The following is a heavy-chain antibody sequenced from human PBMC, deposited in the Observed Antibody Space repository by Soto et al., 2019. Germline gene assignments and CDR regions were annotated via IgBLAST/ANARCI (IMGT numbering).Heavy chain of an antibody. D-gene: IGHD6-6*01. CDR1: GGTLSSYA. CDR3: ARGSIAARPDKSDYYYYGMDG. J-gene: IGHJ6*02. V-gene: IGHV1-69*13. CDR2: IIPIFGTA. Sequence: SGKVGCNASGGTLSSYAISLVRQAPGQGLEWRGGIIPIFGTANYAQKFQGRVTITSDESTSTAYMELRSLRSEDTVVYYCARGSIAARPDKSDYYYYGMDGWGQGTTVIVSS.